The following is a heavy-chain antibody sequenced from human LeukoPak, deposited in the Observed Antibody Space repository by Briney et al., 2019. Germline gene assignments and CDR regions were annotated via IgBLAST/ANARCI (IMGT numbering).Heavy chain of an antibody. CDR3: ARGLINDYGDPDDY. V-gene: IGHV1-8*01. CDR1: GYTFTSYD. J-gene: IGHJ4*02. Sequence: ASVKVSCKASGYTFTSYDINWVRQATGQGLEWMGWMNPNSGNTGYAQKFQGRVTITRNTSISTAYMELSSLRSEDTAVYYCARGLINDYGDPDDYWGQGTLVTVSS. D-gene: IGHD4-17*01. CDR2: MNPNSGNT.